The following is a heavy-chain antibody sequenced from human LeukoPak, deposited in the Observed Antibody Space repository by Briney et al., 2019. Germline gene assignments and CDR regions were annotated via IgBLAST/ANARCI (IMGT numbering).Heavy chain of an antibody. CDR2: INHSGST. J-gene: IGHJ6*03. V-gene: IGHV4-34*01. Sequence: SETLSLTCAVYGGSFSGYYWSWIRQPPGKGLEWIGEINHSGSTNYNPSLKSRVTISVDTSKNQFSLKLSSVTAADTAVYYCARRGGSGWYGYYYMDVWGKGTTVTISS. D-gene: IGHD6-19*01. CDR3: ARRGGSGWYGYYYMDV. CDR1: GGSFSGYY.